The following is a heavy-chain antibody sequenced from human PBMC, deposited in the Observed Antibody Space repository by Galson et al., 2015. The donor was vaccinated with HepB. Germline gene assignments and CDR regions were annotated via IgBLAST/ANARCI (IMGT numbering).Heavy chain of an antibody. CDR1: GYTFTDYY. V-gene: IGHV1-2*04. D-gene: IGHD3-3*01. Sequence: SVKVSCKASGYTFTDYYIHWVRQAPGQGLEWMGWINPNSGGSNYAQKFKGWVTMTRGTSISTAYMELSRLRSDDTAVYYCARITDYDFSDAFDIWGQGTMVTVSS. CDR2: INPNSGGS. CDR3: ARITDYDFSDAFDI. J-gene: IGHJ3*02.